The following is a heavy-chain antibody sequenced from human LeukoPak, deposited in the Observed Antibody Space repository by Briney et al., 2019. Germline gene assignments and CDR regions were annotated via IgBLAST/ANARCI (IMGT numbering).Heavy chain of an antibody. CDR1: GFTFSSYA. J-gene: IGHJ4*02. D-gene: IGHD3/OR15-3a*01. V-gene: IGHV3-23*01. CDR2: ISGSGGST. Sequence: GGSLRLSCAASGFTFSSYAMNWVRQAPGKGLEWISAISGSGGSTYYADYVKGRFTISRDNSKNTLYMQMNSLRAEDTAVYYCAKDSSWTGSNYFDFWGQGTLVTVSS. CDR3: AKDSSWTGSNYFDF.